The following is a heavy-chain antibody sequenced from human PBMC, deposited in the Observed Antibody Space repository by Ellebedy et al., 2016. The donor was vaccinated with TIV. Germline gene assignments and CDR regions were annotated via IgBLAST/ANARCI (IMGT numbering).Heavy chain of an antibody. CDR3: ARWRDGSGWNLDS. CDR2: IKEDGSED. D-gene: IGHD6-19*01. V-gene: IGHV3-7*03. CDR1: GFIFGDFW. Sequence: PGGSLRLSCTTSGFIFGDFWMSWVRQAPGTGLQSVANIKEDGSEDYYLDSVKGRFTISRDNARNSLSLKMNSLRVDDTALYYCARWRDGSGWNLDSWGQGAMVTVSS. J-gene: IGHJ4*02.